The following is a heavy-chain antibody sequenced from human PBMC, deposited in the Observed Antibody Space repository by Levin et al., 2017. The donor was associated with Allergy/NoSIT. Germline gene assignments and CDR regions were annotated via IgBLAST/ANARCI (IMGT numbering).Heavy chain of an antibody. D-gene: IGHD2-8*02. V-gene: IGHV4-31*03. CDR3: ARVRNAGGRGWGDS. J-gene: IGHJ5*02. Sequence: SETLSLTCTVSGDSISSGHYYWSWIRQPPGKGLEWIGHSYYSGTAYYNPSLKSRLTISVETSQNQFSLNLSSVPAADTAVSYCARVRNAGGRGWGDSWGQGTPVTVSS. CDR2: SYYSGTA. CDR1: GDSISSGHYY.